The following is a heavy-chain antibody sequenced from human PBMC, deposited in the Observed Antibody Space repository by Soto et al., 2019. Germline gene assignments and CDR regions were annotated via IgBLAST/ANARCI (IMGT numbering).Heavy chain of an antibody. V-gene: IGHV4-59*01. CDR2: IYYSGST. D-gene: IGHD5-12*01. J-gene: IGHJ1*01. CDR3: VRGDGYTDFQY. Sequence: QVQLQESGPGLVKASETLSLICSVSGDSIRGYYWSWIRQPPGKGLEWIGYIYYSGSTNYNPSLKGRVTMSVDSSRNQFSLKVNSVTAADTAVYYCVRGDGYTDFQYWGQGKLVSVSS. CDR1: GDSIRGYY.